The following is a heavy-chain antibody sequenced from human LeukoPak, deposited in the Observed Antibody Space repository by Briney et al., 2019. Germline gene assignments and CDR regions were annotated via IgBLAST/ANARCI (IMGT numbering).Heavy chain of an antibody. Sequence: SETLSLTCTVSGDSISSGSYHWGWIRQPPGKGLEWIGSIYYSGTTYYNPSLKSRVTISVDTSKNQFSLKLSSVTAADTAVYYCARRSRSYYSRFDYWGQGTLVTVSS. CDR3: ARRSRSYYSRFDY. J-gene: IGHJ4*02. D-gene: IGHD1-26*01. CDR2: IYYSGTT. CDR1: GDSISSGSYH. V-gene: IGHV4-39*07.